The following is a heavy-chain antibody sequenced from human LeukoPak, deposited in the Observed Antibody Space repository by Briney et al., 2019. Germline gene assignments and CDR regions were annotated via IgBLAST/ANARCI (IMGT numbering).Heavy chain of an antibody. Sequence: GESLKISCKGSGYTFSNYWIGWVRQMPGKGLEWMGIIYPADSYTKYSPSFQGQVTISADKFINTAYLQWSSLKASDTAMYYCASLSYYDSWSGFDYWGQGTLVTVPS. CDR1: GYTFSNYW. J-gene: IGHJ4*02. D-gene: IGHD3-3*01. V-gene: IGHV5-51*01. CDR2: IYPADSYT. CDR3: ASLSYYDSWSGFDY.